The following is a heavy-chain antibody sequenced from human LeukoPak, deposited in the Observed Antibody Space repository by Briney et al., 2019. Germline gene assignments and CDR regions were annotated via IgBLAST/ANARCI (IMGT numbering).Heavy chain of an antibody. V-gene: IGHV3-23*01. J-gene: IGHJ4*02. Sequence: TGGSLRLSCAASGFTFNNYGMHWVRQAPGKGLEWVSAISGSGGSTYYADSVKGRFTISRDNSKNTLYLQMNSLRAEDTAVYYCASMGVDIVVVPAAIRGDIGYWGQGTLVTVSS. CDR1: GFTFNNYG. CDR3: ASMGVDIVVVPAAIRGDIGY. CDR2: ISGSGGST. D-gene: IGHD2-2*01.